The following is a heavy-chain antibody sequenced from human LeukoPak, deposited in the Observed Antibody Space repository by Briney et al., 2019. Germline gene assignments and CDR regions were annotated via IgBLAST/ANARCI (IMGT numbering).Heavy chain of an antibody. CDR2: ISGSGGST. Sequence: PGGSLRLSCAASGFTFSSYWMSWVRQAPGKGLEWVSAISGSGGSTYYADSVKGRFTISRDNSKNTLYLQVNSLRVEDTAVYYCTREGMGTTFSAWFDPWGQGTLVTVPS. V-gene: IGHV3-23*01. CDR3: TREGMGTTFSAWFDP. D-gene: IGHD1-7*01. J-gene: IGHJ5*02. CDR1: GFTFSSYW.